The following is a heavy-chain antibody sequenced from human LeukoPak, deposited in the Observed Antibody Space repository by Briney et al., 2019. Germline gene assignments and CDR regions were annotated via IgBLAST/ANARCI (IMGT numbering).Heavy chain of an antibody. Sequence: SEPLSLTCTVLGYSITSGYDWGWIRQPPEKWMEWIGHIYHSGVTYHNPSLKSRVIISVDTSKNQISLMLSSVTAADTAVYYCARDSVFNPMDVWGEGTTVTVSS. CDR1: GYSITSGYD. CDR3: ARDSVFNPMDV. V-gene: IGHV4-38-2*02. J-gene: IGHJ6*03. CDR2: IYHSGVT. D-gene: IGHD3-10*01.